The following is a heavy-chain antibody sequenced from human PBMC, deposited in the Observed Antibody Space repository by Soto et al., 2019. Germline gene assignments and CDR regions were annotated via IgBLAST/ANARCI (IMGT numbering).Heavy chain of an antibody. J-gene: IGHJ5*02. CDR2: FDPEDGET. V-gene: IGHV1-24*01. CDR3: TALRFPMVEQNTEGRFDP. D-gene: IGHD3-3*01. CDR1: GYTLTELS. Sequence: GASVKVSCTVSGYTLTELSMHWVRQAPGKGLEWMGGFDPEDGETIYAQKFQGRVTMTEDTSTDTAYMELSSLRSEDTAVYYCTALRFPMVEQNTEGRFDPWGQGTLVTVSS.